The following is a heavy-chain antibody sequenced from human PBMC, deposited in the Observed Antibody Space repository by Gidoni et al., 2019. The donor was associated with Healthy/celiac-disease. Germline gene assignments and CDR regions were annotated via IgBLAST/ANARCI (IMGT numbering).Heavy chain of an antibody. CDR2: INHSGST. CDR3: ARVGYYDSSGDHDY. V-gene: IGHV4-34*01. D-gene: IGHD3-22*01. J-gene: IGHJ4*02. Sequence: QVQLQQWGAGLLKPSETLSLTRAVYGGSFSGYYWSWIRQPPGKGLEWIREINHSGSTNYNPYLKSRVTRSVDTSKNQFSLKLSSVTAADTAVYYCARVGYYDSSGDHDYWGQGTLVTVSS. CDR1: GGSFSGYY.